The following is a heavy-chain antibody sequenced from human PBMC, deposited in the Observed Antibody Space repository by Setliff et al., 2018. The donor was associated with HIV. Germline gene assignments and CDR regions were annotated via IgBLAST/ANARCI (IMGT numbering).Heavy chain of an antibody. D-gene: IGHD1-26*01. CDR3: AREVVVGATGGMDV. CDR2: IYHSGST. Sequence: SETLSLTCAVSGYSISSGYYWGWIRRPPGKGLEWIGSIYHSGSTYYNPSLKSRVTISVDTSKNQFSLKLSSVTAADTAVYYCAREVVVGATGGMDVWGQGTTVTVSS. J-gene: IGHJ6*02. V-gene: IGHV4-38-2*02. CDR1: GYSISSGYY.